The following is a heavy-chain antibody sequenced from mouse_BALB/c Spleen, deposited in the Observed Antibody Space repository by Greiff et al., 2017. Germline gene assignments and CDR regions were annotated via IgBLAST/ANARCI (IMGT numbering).Heavy chain of an antibody. CDR2: ISYSGST. CDR3: ARRRYYAMDY. J-gene: IGHJ4*01. Sequence: VQLKESGPGLVKPSQSLSLTCTVTGYSITSDYAWNWIRQFPGNKLEWMGYISYSGSTSYNPSLKSRISITRDTSKNQFFLQLNSVTTEDTATYYCARRRYYAMDYWGQGTSVTVSS. V-gene: IGHV3-2*02. CDR1: GYSITSDYA.